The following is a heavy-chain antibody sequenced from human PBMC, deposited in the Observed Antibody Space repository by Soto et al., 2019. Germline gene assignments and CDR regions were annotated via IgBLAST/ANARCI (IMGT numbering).Heavy chain of an antibody. Sequence: QVQLVESGGGVVQPGRSLRLSCAGSGFTFGRYSMHWVRQAPGKGLEWVVVISYDGSNKYYTDSVKGRFTISRDNSKNTLYLLMNSLRPEDTAVYYCARDRITETTGNYYYGMDVWGQGTTVSVSS. D-gene: IGHD1-7*01. CDR3: ARDRITETTGNYYYGMDV. CDR1: GFTFGRYS. J-gene: IGHJ6*02. CDR2: ISYDGSNK. V-gene: IGHV3-30*10.